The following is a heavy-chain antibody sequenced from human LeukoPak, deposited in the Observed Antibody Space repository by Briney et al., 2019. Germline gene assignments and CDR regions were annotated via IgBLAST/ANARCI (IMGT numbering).Heavy chain of an antibody. CDR3: AKSGGGYSSGWFY. D-gene: IGHD6-19*01. V-gene: IGHV3-30*18. J-gene: IGHJ4*02. CDR2: ISYDGSNK. CDR1: GFTFSSYA. Sequence: GSLRLSCAASGFTFSSYAMHWVRQAPGKGLEWVAVISYDGSNKYYVDSVKGRFTISRDNSKNTLYLQMNSLRAEDTAVYYCAKSGGGYSSGWFYWGQGTLVTVSS.